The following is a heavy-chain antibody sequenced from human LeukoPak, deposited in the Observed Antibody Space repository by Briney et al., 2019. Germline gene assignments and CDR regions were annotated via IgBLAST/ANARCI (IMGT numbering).Heavy chain of an antibody. CDR1: GFRFSDFT. CDR3: GKEGGA. J-gene: IGHJ5*02. D-gene: IGHD3-16*01. Sequence: GGSLRLSCAASGFRFSDFTMTWVRQAPGKGPEWVSAIGGRGGSTYYADSLGGRFTISRDNSKDMVYLQMNSLKVEDTTTYYCGKEGGAWGQGTKVTVSS. CDR2: IGGRGGST. V-gene: IGHV3-23*01.